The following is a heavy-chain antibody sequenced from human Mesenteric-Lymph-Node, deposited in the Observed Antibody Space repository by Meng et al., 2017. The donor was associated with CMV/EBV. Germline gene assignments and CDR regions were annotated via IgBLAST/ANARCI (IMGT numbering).Heavy chain of an antibody. V-gene: IGHV3-30*04. CDR1: GFTFSSYA. CDR2: ISYDGSNK. D-gene: IGHD2-2*01. CDR3: ARKYGSSTSRYYYYGMDV. Sequence: GESLKISCAASGFTFSSYAMHWVRQAPGKGLEWVAVISYDGSNKYYADSVKGRFTISRDNAKNSLYLQMNSLRAEDTAVYYCARKYGSSTSRYYYYGMDVWGQGTTVTVSS. J-gene: IGHJ6*02.